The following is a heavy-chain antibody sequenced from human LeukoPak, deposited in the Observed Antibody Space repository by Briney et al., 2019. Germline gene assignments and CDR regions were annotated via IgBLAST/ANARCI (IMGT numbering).Heavy chain of an antibody. CDR3: ARHGWAYGSGSSPLDY. D-gene: IGHD3-10*01. CDR1: GGSISSYY. V-gene: IGHV4-59*08. Sequence: RPSETLSLTCTVSGGSISSYYWSWIRQPPGKGLEWIGYIYYSGSTNYNPSLKSRVTISVDTSKNQFSLKLSSVTAADTAVYYCARHGWAYGSGSSPLDYWGQGTLVTVSS. J-gene: IGHJ4*02. CDR2: IYYSGST.